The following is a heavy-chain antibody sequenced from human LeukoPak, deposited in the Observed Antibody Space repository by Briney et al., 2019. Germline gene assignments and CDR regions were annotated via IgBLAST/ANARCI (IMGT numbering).Heavy chain of an antibody. V-gene: IGHV4-30-4*01. CDR3: ARVVVTAIRTYWYFDL. D-gene: IGHD2-21*02. CDR2: IYYSGST. J-gene: IGHJ2*01. Sequence: PSETLSLTCTVSGGSISSGDYYWRWIRQPPGKGLEWIGNIYYSGSTYYNPSLKSRVTISVDTSKNQFSLKLSSVTAADTAVYYCARVVVTAIRTYWYFDLWGRGTLVTVSS. CDR1: GGSISSGDYY.